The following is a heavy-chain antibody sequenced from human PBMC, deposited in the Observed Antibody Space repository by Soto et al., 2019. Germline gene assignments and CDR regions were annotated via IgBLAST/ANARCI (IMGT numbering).Heavy chain of an antibody. CDR2: ISYDGSNK. CDR3: AKGSTAMTYYDY. Sequence: QVQLVESGGGVVQPGRSLRLSCAASGFTFSSYGMQWVRQAPGKGLEWVAVISYDGSNKYYADSVKGRFTISRDNSKNTLYLQMNSLRAEDTAVYYCAKGSTAMTYYDYWGQGTLVTVYS. D-gene: IGHD5-18*01. J-gene: IGHJ4*02. CDR1: GFTFSSYG. V-gene: IGHV3-30*18.